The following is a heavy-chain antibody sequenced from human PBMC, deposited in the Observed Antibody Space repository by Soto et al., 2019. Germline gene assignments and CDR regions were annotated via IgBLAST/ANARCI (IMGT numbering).Heavy chain of an antibody. D-gene: IGHD3-22*01. CDR2: IYHSGST. V-gene: IGHV4-4*02. J-gene: IGHJ4*02. Sequence: SETLSLTCAVSGGSISSSNWWSWVRQSPEKGLEWIGEIYHSGSTNYNPSLKSRDTISVDKSKNQFSLKLSSVAAADTAVYYCATYYDSSGYRFDYWGQGTVVTVSS. CDR1: GGSISSSNW. CDR3: ATYYDSSGYRFDY.